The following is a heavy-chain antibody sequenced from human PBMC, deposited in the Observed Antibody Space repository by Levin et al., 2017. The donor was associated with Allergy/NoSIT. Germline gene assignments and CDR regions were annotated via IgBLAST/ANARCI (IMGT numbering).Heavy chain of an antibody. CDR1: GFTFGDYA. CDR2: IRSKAYGGTT. CDR3: TRDGRFLEWLLFFGRDYYGMDV. J-gene: IGHJ6*02. Sequence: GGSLRLSCTASGFTFGDYAMSWFRQAPGKGLEWVGFIRSKAYGGTTEYAASVKGRFTISRDDSKSIAYLQMNSLKTEDTAVYYCTRDGRFLEWLLFFGRDYYGMDVWGQGTTVTVSS. V-gene: IGHV3-49*03. D-gene: IGHD3-3*01.